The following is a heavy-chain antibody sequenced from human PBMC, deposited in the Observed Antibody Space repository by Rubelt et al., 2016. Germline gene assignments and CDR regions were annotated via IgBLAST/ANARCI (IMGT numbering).Heavy chain of an antibody. CDR3: ARASGGYYGVGTDY. J-gene: IGHJ4*02. CDR1: GDSLSGYY. CDR2: INSVGRT. D-gene: IGHD3-10*01. V-gene: IGHV4-34*10. Sequence: QVHLQESGPGLVKPSETLSLTCDVSGDSLSGYYWTWIRQPPGKGLEWIGEINSVGRTNYDPSLKSRVTISIDMSKNQFSLTLTAATAADTAVYYGARASGGYYGVGTDYWGQGRLVIVSS.